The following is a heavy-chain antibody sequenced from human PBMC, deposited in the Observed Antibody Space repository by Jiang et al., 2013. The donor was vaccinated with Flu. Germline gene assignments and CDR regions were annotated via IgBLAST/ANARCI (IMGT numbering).Heavy chain of an antibody. J-gene: IGHJ3*02. CDR2: IIPIFGTA. V-gene: IGHV1-69*01. CDR3: ARKEMATISAFDI. D-gene: IGHD5-24*01. Sequence: PGQGLEWMGGIIPIFGTANYAQKFQGRVTITADESTSTAYMELSSLRSEDTAVYYCARKEMATISAFDIWGQGTMVTVSS.